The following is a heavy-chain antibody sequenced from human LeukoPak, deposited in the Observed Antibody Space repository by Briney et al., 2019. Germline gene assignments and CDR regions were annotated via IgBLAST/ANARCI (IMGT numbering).Heavy chain of an antibody. CDR2: IYDSGST. V-gene: IGHV4-59*01. Sequence: SETLSLTCTVSGGSIRSYYWSWIRQPPGKGLEWIGYIYDSGSTNYNPSLKSQVTISGDTPKNQFSLRLSSVTAADTAVYYCARGNGYCSGGSCLHWFDPWGQGTLVTVSS. CDR3: ARGNGYCSGGSCLHWFDP. CDR1: GGSIRSYY. D-gene: IGHD2-15*01. J-gene: IGHJ5*02.